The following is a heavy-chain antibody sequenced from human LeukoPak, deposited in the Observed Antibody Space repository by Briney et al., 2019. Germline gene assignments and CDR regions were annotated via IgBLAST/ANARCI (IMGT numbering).Heavy chain of an antibody. Sequence: PSETLSLTCTVSGGSISSYYWSWIRQPAGKGLEWIGRIYTSGSTNYSPSLKSRVTMSVDTSKSQFSLKLSSVTAADTAVYYCARGGYFAWFDPWGQGTLVIVSS. J-gene: IGHJ5*02. CDR3: ARGGYFAWFDP. V-gene: IGHV4-4*07. CDR1: GGSISSYY. D-gene: IGHD3-9*01. CDR2: IYTSGST.